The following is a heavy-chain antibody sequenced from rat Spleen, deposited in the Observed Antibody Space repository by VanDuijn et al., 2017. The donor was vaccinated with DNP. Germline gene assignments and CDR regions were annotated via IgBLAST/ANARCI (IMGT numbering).Heavy chain of an antibody. CDR2: IIYDGSST. V-gene: IGHV5S10*01. J-gene: IGHJ4*01. Sequence: EVQLVESGGGLVQPGNSLKLSCAASGFTFSDYAMAWVRQSPKKGLEWVATIIYDGSSTYYRDSVKGRFTISRDNAKSTLYLQMDSLRSEDTATYYCATHVGADYARDAWGQGTSVTVSS. CDR3: ATHVGADYARDA. CDR1: GFTFSDYA. D-gene: IGHD5-1*01.